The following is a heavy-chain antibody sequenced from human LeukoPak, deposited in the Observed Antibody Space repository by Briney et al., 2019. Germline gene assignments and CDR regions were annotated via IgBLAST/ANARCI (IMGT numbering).Heavy chain of an antibody. CDR3: ARYSSSWYFMNYYGMDV. Sequence: ASVKVSCKASGYTFTSYGISWVRQAPGQGLEWMGWISAYNGNTNYAQKLQGRVTMTTDTSTSTAYMELRSLRSEDTAVYYCARYSSSWYFMNYYGMDVWGQGTTVTVSS. D-gene: IGHD6-13*01. CDR2: ISAYNGNT. CDR1: GYTFTSYG. V-gene: IGHV1-18*01. J-gene: IGHJ6*02.